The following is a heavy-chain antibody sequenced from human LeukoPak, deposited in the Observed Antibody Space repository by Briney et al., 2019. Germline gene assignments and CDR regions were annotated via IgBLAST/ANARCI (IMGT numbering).Heavy chain of an antibody. D-gene: IGHD4-17*01. CDR2: IDYSERT. V-gene: IGHV4-59*08. CDR3: AITTVTTIYFYFDL. CDR1: GCSISSYY. J-gene: IGHJ2*01. Sequence: PSETLSLTCTVSGCSISSYYWSWVRQPPGKELEWIGYIDYSERTNYNPSLQSRVAISVDTSKNQFSLKMNSVTATDTAAYYCAITTVTTIYFYFDLWGRGTLVTVSS.